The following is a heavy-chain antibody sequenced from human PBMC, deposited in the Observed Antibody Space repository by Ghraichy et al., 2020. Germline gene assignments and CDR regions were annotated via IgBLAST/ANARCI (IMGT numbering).Heavy chain of an antibody. Sequence: GGSLRLSCAASGFTFSSYAMSWVRQAPGKGLEWVSAISGSGGSTYYADSVKGRFTISRDNSKNTLYLQMNSLRAEDTAVYYCAKDLYYYDSSGKIAFDYWGQGTLVTVSS. CDR2: ISGSGGST. V-gene: IGHV3-23*01. CDR1: GFTFSSYA. J-gene: IGHJ4*02. CDR3: AKDLYYYDSSGKIAFDY. D-gene: IGHD3-22*01.